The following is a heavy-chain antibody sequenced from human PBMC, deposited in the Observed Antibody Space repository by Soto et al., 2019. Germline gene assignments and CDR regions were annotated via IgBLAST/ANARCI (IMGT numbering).Heavy chain of an antibody. CDR3: AKSLAVAAGWFDP. Sequence: GGSLRLSCAASGFTFNTYGTHWVRQAPGKGLEWVTFISYDGSNEYYADSVKGRFTISRDNSKNTVFLQMNSLRGEDTAVYYCAKSLAVAAGWFDPWGQGALVTVSS. V-gene: IGHV3-30*18. D-gene: IGHD6-19*01. CDR1: GFTFNTYG. CDR2: ISYDGSNE. J-gene: IGHJ5*02.